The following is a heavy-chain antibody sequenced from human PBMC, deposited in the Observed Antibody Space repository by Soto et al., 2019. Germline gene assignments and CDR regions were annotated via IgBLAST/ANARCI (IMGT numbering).Heavy chain of an antibody. V-gene: IGHV3-43*01. J-gene: IGHJ6*02. D-gene: IGHD6-13*01. CDR1: GFTFDDYT. CDR3: AKGDSSSWYGAYYYYGMDV. Sequence: EVQLVESGGVVVQPGGSLRLSCAASGFTFDDYTMHWVRQAPGKGLEWVSLISWDGGSTYYADSVKGRFTISRDNSKNSLYLQMNSLRTEDTALYYCAKGDSSSWYGAYYYYGMDVWGQGTTVTVSS. CDR2: ISWDGGST.